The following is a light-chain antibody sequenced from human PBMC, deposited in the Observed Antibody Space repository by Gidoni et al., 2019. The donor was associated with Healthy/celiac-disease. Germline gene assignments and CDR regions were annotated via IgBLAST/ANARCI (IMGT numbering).Light chain of an antibody. CDR1: QSVSSSY. Sequence: EIVLTQSPGTLSLSPGERATLSCRASQSVSSSYLAWYQQKPGQAPRLLIYGASSRATGIPDRFSGSGSGTDFTLIISRLEPEDFAVYYCQQYGSSPPRTFXXXTKVEIK. J-gene: IGKJ1*01. V-gene: IGKV3-20*01. CDR2: GAS. CDR3: QQYGSSPPRT.